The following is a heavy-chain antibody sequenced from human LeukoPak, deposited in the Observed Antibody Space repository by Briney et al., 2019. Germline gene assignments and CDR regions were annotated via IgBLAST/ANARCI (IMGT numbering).Heavy chain of an antibody. CDR1: GYTFTSYG. D-gene: IGHD3-10*01. CDR2: INPNSGGT. V-gene: IGHV1-18*01. CDR3: ARAASSSGRRLDY. Sequence: GASVKVSCKASGYTFTSYGISWVRQAPGQGLEWMGWINPNSGGTNYAQKFQGRVTMTRDTSTSTVYMELSSLRSEDTAVYYCARAASSSGRRLDYWGQGTLVTVSS. J-gene: IGHJ4*02.